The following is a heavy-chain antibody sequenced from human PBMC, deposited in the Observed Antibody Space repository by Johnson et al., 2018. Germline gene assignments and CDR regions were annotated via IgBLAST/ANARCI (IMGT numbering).Heavy chain of an antibody. CDR2: IIPIFGTA. J-gene: IGHJ3*02. D-gene: IGHD3-22*01. CDR1: GGTFSNFA. CDR3: ARGYYSDTSGYYPDYDAFDI. V-gene: IGHV1-69*12. Sequence: QVQLVQSGAEVKKXGSSVKVXCKASGGTFSNFAFSWVRQAPGQGLEWMGGIIPIFGTANYAQKFQGRVTINADGSTTAYMELSSLTSEDTAVYYCARGYYSDTSGYYPDYDAFDIWGQGTMVTVSS.